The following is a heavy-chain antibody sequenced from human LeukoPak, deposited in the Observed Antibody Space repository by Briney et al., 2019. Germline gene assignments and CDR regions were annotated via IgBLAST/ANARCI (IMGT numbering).Heavy chain of an antibody. CDR2: IKQDGSEK. J-gene: IGHJ5*02. Sequence: GESLKISCAASGFTFSSHWMSWVRQAPGKGLEWVANIKQDGSEKKFVDSVKGRFTISRDNAENSLYLQMSSLRVEDTAVYYCARDARNYGSGSALFDPWGQGTPVIVSS. CDR3: ARDARNYGSGSALFDP. D-gene: IGHD3-10*01. V-gene: IGHV3-7*01. CDR1: GFTFSSHW.